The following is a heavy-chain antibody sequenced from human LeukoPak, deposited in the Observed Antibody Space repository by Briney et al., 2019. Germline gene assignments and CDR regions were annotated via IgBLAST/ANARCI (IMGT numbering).Heavy chain of an antibody. V-gene: IGHV1-2*02. D-gene: IGHD3-10*01. CDR1: GYTFTGYY. Sequence: ASVKVSCKASGYTFTGYYMHWVRQAPGQGLEWMGWINPNSGGTNYAQKFQGRVTMTRDTSISTAYMELSRLRSDDTAAYYCARADYYGSGSYYTSFMDVWGKGTTVTVSS. CDR2: INPNSGGT. J-gene: IGHJ6*03. CDR3: ARADYYGSGSYYTSFMDV.